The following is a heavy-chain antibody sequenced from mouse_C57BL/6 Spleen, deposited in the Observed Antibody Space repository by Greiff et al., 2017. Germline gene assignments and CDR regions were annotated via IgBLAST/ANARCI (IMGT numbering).Heavy chain of an antibody. Sequence: QVQLKQSGADLARPGASVKLSCKASGYTFTSYGISWVKQRTGQGLEWIGEISPRSDNTDYNERFKGKATLTADKSSSTAFMELRSLTSEDSAVYFCARSGGYDYDWYFDGWGTGTTVTVSS. CDR3: ARSGGYDYDWYFDG. D-gene: IGHD2-4*01. CDR2: ISPRSDNT. CDR1: GYTFTSYG. J-gene: IGHJ1*03. V-gene: IGHV1-81*01.